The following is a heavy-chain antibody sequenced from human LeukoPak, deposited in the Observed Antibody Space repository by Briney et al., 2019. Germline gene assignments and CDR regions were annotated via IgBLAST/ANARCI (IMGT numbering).Heavy chain of an antibody. J-gene: IGHJ4*02. CDR3: ARGGMVGELLSNYFDY. Sequence: ASVKVSCKASGYTFTSYYIHWVRQAPGQGLEWMGVINPSGGGTSYAQKFQGRVTMTRDTSTSTVYMDLRSLRSEDTAVYYCARGGMVGELLSNYFDYWGQGTLVTVSS. CDR1: GYTFTSYY. CDR2: INPSGGGT. D-gene: IGHD3-10*02. V-gene: IGHV1-46*01.